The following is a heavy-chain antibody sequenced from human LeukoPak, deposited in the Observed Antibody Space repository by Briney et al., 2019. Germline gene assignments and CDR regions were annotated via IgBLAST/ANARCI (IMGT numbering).Heavy chain of an antibody. CDR1: GFTFSSYA. Sequence: PGGSLRLSCAASGFTFSSYAMHWVRQAPGKGLEYVSAISSNGGSTYYANSVKGRFTISRDNSKNTLYLQMGSLRAEDMAVYFCTRDPQALDFWGQGTLVTVSS. CDR2: ISSNGGST. J-gene: IGHJ4*02. CDR3: TRDPQALDF. V-gene: IGHV3-64*01.